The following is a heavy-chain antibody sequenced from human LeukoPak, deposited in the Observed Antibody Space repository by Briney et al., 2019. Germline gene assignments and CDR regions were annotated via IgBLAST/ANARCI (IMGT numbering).Heavy chain of an antibody. Sequence: PGGSLRLSCTASGFTFSSYWMSWVRQAPGKGLEWVANIKQDGSEKYYVDSVKGRFTISRDNAKNSLYLQMNSLRVEDTAVYYCAREYQLQLWDRWYFDYWGQGTLVTVSS. D-gene: IGHD2-2*01. CDR2: IKQDGSEK. CDR1: GFTFSSYW. V-gene: IGHV3-7*01. CDR3: AREYQLQLWDRWYFDY. J-gene: IGHJ4*02.